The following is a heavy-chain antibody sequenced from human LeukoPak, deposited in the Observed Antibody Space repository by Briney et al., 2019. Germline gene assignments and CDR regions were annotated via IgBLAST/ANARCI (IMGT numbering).Heavy chain of an antibody. Sequence: GGSLRLSCAASGFTFSSYAMSWVRQAPGQGLKWVLAISGSGGSTYYAHSVKGRFTISRDNSKNTLYLQMNSLRAEDTAVYYCAKDTLGSWNDAHQDVFDIWGQGTMVTVSS. CDR3: AKDTLGSWNDAHQDVFDI. D-gene: IGHD1-1*01. J-gene: IGHJ3*02. CDR2: ISGSGGST. CDR1: GFTFSSYA. V-gene: IGHV3-23*01.